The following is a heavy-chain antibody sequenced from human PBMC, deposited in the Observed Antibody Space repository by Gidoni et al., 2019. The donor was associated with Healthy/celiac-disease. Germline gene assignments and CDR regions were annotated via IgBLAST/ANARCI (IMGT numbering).Heavy chain of an antibody. J-gene: IGHJ6*03. V-gene: IGHV4-34*01. CDR3: AREGVYCSSTSCYALRGLHYYMDV. CDR2: INHSGST. CDR1: GGSFSGYY. Sequence: QVQLQQWGAGLLKPSETLSLTCAVYGGSFSGYYWSWIRQPPGKGLEWIGEINHSGSTNYNPSRKSRVTISVDTSKNQFSLKLSSVTAADTAVYYCAREGVYCSSTSCYALRGLHYYMDVWGKGTTVTVSS. D-gene: IGHD2-2*01.